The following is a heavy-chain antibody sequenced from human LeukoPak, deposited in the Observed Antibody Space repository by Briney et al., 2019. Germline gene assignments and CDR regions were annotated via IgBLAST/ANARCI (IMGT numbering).Heavy chain of an antibody. CDR2: ISSSSRHK. V-gene: IGHV3-21*06. CDR3: VRDMNTVTTCYLHH. D-gene: IGHD4-17*01. Sequence: IPGGSLRLSCAGSGFTFSAYSMNWVRQAPGKGLEWVSSISSSSRHKYYVDSVKGRFTISRDDAENSLYLQMNSLRVDDTALYYCVRDMNTVTTCYLHHWGQGTLVTASS. CDR1: GFTFSAYS. J-gene: IGHJ1*01.